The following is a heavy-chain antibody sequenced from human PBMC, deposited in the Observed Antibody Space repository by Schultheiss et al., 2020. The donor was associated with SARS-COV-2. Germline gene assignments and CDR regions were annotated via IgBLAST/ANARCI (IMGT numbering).Heavy chain of an antibody. D-gene: IGHD1-14*01. Sequence: SQTLSLTCTVSGGSISSGSYYWSWIRQPAGKGLEWIGRIYYSGSTYYNPSLKSRVTISVDRSKNQFSLKLSSVTAADTAVYYCASSRSYGTDGDYWGQGTLVTVSS. V-gene: IGHV4-61*02. CDR1: GGSISSGSYY. J-gene: IGHJ4*02. CDR3: ASSRSYGTDGDY. CDR2: IYYSGST.